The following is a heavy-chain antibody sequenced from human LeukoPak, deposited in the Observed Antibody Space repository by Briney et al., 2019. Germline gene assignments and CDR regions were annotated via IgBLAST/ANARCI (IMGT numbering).Heavy chain of an antibody. D-gene: IGHD3-22*01. J-gene: IGHJ4*02. CDR1: GYTFTDYY. CDR2: ISPNSGGT. Sequence: ASVKVSCKASGYTFTDYYIHWVRQAPGQGLEWMGWISPNSGGTNYAQKFQGRITMTRDTSISTAFMELSRLRSDDTAVYYCTRVKTMIIVVRLFDYWGQGTLVTVSS. CDR3: TRVKTMIIVVRLFDY. V-gene: IGHV1-2*02.